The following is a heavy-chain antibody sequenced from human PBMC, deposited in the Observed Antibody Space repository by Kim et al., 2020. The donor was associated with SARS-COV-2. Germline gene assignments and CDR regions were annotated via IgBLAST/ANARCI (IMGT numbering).Heavy chain of an antibody. V-gene: IGHV1-18*01. CDR3: ARDMAVGGYYGSGSYYNVIVEAYYFDY. CDR1: GYTFTSYG. CDR2: ISAYNGNT. D-gene: IGHD3-10*01. Sequence: ASVKVSCKASGYTFTSYGISWVRQAPGQGLEWMGWISAYNGNTNYAQKLQGRVTMTTDTSTSTAYMELRSLRSDDTAVYYCARDMAVGGYYGSGSYYNVIVEAYYFDYWGQGTLVTVSS. J-gene: IGHJ4*02.